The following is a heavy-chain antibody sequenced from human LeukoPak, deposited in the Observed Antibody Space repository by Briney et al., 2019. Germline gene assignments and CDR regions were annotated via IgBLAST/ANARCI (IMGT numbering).Heavy chain of an antibody. D-gene: IGHD2-2*02. CDR1: GFTFSSYG. Sequence: GGSLRLSCAASGFTFSSYGMHWVRQAPGKGLEWVAVISYDGSNKYYADSVKGRFTISRDNSKNTLYLQMNSLRAEDTAVYYCAKDLRAGRRVQLLYSPNWFDPWGQGTLVTVSS. CDR2: ISYDGSNK. CDR3: AKDLRAGRRVQLLYSPNWFDP. J-gene: IGHJ5*02. V-gene: IGHV3-30*18.